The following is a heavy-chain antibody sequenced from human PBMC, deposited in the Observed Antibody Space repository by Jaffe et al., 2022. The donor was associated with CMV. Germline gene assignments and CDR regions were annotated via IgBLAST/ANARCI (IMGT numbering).Heavy chain of an antibody. CDR2: IYYSGST. CDR3: ATALIVYCTNGVCPPDY. Sequence: QLQLQESGPGLVKPSETLSLTCTVSGGSISSSSYYWGWIRQPPGKGLEWIGSIYYSGSTYYNPSLKSRVTISVDTSKNQFSLKLSSVTAADTAVYYCATALIVYCTNGVCPPDYWGQGTLVTVSS. CDR1: GGSISSSSYY. J-gene: IGHJ4*02. V-gene: IGHV4-39*01. D-gene: IGHD2-8*01.